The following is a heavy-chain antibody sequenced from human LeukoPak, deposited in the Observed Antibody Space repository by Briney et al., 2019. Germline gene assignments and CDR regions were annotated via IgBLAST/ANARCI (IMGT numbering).Heavy chain of an antibody. CDR1: GFTFSSFG. J-gene: IGHJ5*02. CDR2: ISYDGSNK. Sequence: GGSLRLSCAASGFTFSSFGMHWVRQAPGRGLDWVAVISYDGSNKYYADSVKGRFTISRDNSKNTLYLQMNSLRAEDTAVYYCAKDRRGTFLNWFDPWGQGTLVTVSS. D-gene: IGHD1-1*01. CDR3: AKDRRGTFLNWFDP. V-gene: IGHV3-30*18.